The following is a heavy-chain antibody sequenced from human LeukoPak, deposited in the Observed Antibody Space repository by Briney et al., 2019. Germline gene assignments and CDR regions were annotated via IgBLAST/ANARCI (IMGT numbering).Heavy chain of an antibody. D-gene: IGHD1-14*01. CDR1: GFTFGNSW. CDR3: VVVVEPPDSDGFDV. Sequence: GGSLRLSCAASGFTFGNSWVHWVRQAPGMGLVWVSLINADGSTATYADSVKGRFTISRDNARNTLSLQMNSLTIEDTAVYYCVVVVEPPDSDGFDVWGQGTMITVSS. CDR2: INADGSTA. V-gene: IGHV3-74*01. J-gene: IGHJ3*01.